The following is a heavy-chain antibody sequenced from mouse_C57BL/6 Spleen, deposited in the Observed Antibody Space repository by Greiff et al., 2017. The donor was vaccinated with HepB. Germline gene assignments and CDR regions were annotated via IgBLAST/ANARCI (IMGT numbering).Heavy chain of an antibody. V-gene: IGHV3-6*01. CDR3: ARDLAYYYGSSYWYFDV. CDR1: GYSITSGYY. Sequence: EVQLQQSGPGLVKPSQSLSLTCSVTGYSITSGYYWNWIRQFPGTKLEWMGYISYDGSNNYNPSLKNRISITRDTSKNQFFLKLNSVTTEDTATYYCARDLAYYYGSSYWYFDVWGTGTTVTVSS. D-gene: IGHD1-1*01. J-gene: IGHJ1*03. CDR2: ISYDGSN.